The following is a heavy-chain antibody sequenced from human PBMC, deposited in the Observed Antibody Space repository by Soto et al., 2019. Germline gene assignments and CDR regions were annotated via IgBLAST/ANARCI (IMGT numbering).Heavy chain of an antibody. V-gene: IGHV1-2*04. D-gene: IGHD1-26*01. J-gene: IGHJ6*03. CDR3: ARSGGAPDYYYYYMDV. CDR1: GYTFTGYY. Sequence: GASVKVSCKASGYTFTGYYMHWVRQATGQGLEWMGWINPNSGGTNYAQKFQGWVTMTRDTSISTAYMELSRLRSDDTAVYYCARSGGAPDYYYYYMDVWGKGTTVTVSS. CDR2: INPNSGGT.